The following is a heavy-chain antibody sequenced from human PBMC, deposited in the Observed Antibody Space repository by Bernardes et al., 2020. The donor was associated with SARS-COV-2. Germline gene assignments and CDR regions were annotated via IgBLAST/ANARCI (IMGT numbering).Heavy chain of an antibody. J-gene: IGHJ3*02. CDR3: ARERPDIVVVPAPRGAFDI. Sequence: SETLSLTCTVSGGSISSGGYYWSWIRQHPGKGLEWIGYIYYSGSTYYNPSLKSRVTISVDTSKNQFSLKLSSVTAADTAVYYCARERPDIVVVPAPRGAFDIWGQGTMVTVSS. V-gene: IGHV4-31*03. D-gene: IGHD2-2*01. CDR2: IYYSGST. CDR1: GGSISSGGYY.